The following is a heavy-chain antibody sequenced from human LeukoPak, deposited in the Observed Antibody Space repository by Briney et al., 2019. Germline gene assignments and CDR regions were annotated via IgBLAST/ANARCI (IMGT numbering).Heavy chain of an antibody. V-gene: IGHV1-2*04. D-gene: IGHD3-22*01. CDR1: GYTFTGYY. CDR2: NNPNSGGT. J-gene: IGHJ3*02. Sequence: ASVKVSCKASGYTFTGYYMHWVRQAPGQGLEWMGWNNPNSGGTNYAQKFQGWVTMTRDTSISTAYMELSRLRSDDTAVYYCARARHPYYYDSSGYQRAFDIWGQGTMVTVSS. CDR3: ARARHPYYYDSSGYQRAFDI.